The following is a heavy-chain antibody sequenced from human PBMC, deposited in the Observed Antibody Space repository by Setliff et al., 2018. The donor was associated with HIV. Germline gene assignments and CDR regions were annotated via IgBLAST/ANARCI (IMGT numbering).Heavy chain of an antibody. Sequence: ASVKVSCKASGYTFTSYGITWVRQAPGQGLEWMGWISSYNGNTDYAQKLQGRVTMTTHTSTTTAYMELRSLRSDDTAVYYCARGLYSSSSRGAFDIWGQGIMVTVSS. CDR3: ARGLYSSSSRGAFDI. CDR1: GYTFTSYG. CDR2: ISSYNGNT. D-gene: IGHD6-6*01. J-gene: IGHJ3*02. V-gene: IGHV1-18*01.